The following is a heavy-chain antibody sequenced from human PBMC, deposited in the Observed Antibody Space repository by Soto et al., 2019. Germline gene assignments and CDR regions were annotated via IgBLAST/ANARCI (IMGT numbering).Heavy chain of an antibody. CDR2: IMPLYRTE. CDR3: ARERLMRGVILSHFGL. J-gene: IGHJ4*02. V-gene: IGHV1-69*06. CDR1: GGTLNRYG. Sequence: AAAVKVSCQASGGTLNRYGISWVRQPPGQGLDWMEVIMPLYRTENYAQKFQGRVSITADKSTSTAYMDLNSLRSDDTAVYDCARERLMRGVILSHFGLCGQGTLVTVSS. D-gene: IGHD3-10*01.